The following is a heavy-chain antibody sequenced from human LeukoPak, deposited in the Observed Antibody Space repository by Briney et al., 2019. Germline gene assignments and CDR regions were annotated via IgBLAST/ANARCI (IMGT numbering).Heavy chain of an antibody. V-gene: IGHV3-30*18. J-gene: IGHJ5*02. CDR3: AKDLYSSGWYNYFDP. D-gene: IGHD6-19*01. Sequence: GGSLRLSCAASGFSISTYGMHWVRQASGKGLEWVAMISHDGSEKYYVDSAKGRFTISRDNSKNTLYLQMNSLRGEDTAMYYCAKDLYSSGWYNYFDPWGQGTLVTVSS. CDR2: ISHDGSEK. CDR1: GFSISTYG.